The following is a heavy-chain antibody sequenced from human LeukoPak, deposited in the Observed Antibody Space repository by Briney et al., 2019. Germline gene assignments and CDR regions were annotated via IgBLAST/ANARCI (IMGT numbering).Heavy chain of an antibody. CDR1: EFTFDDYA. CDR2: GSRNSGKM. Sequence: SLRLSCAASEFTFDDYAMHWVRHAPGKRLEEVSGGSRNSGKMVYAGAVKGRFTISRNNDKNSLYLQMNSLGADDTALYYCGNGGRWNPIDYWGQGTLVAVSS. CDR3: GNGGRWNPIDY. V-gene: IGHV3-9*01. D-gene: IGHD3-16*01. J-gene: IGHJ4*02.